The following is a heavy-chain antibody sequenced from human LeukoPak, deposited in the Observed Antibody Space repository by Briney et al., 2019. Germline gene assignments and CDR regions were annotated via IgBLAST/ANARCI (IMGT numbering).Heavy chain of an antibody. CDR1: GFTFGTFG. J-gene: IGHJ4*02. CDR3: AREGWLQLPFDY. D-gene: IGHD5-24*01. Sequence: PGGSLRLSCAASGFTFGTFGMHWVRQAPGKGLEWVAFISYDGSSEYDADSVKGRFTISRDNSENTVYLQMNSLRAEDTAVYYCAREGWLQLPFDYWGQGTLVTVSS. CDR2: ISYDGSSE. V-gene: IGHV3-30*03.